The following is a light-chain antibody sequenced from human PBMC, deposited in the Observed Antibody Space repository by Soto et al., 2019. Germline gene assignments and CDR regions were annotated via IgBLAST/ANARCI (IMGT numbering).Light chain of an antibody. J-gene: IGLJ2*01. CDR2: STN. V-gene: IGLV7-43*01. Sequence: QAVVTQEPSLTVSPGVTVTLTCASSTGAVTSGYYPNWFQQKPGQAPRALIYSTNNKYSWTPARFSGSLLGGKAALTLSGVQPEDEADYYCLLYYGGQLGVFGGGTKVTVL. CDR1: TGAVTSGYY. CDR3: LLYYGGQLGV.